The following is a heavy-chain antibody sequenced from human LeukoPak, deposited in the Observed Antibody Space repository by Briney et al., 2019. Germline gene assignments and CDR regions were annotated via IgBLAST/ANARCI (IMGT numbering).Heavy chain of an antibody. V-gene: IGHV3-21*01. D-gene: IGHD1-26*01. CDR3: ARLAGAGSSGFDY. Sequence: GGSLRLSCAASGFTFSDYGMNWVRQAPGKGLEWVSSISSSSSYMKYAESVRGRFTISRDNAKNPLYLHMSSLRAEDTAVYYCARLAGAGSSGFDYWGQGTLVTVSS. CDR1: GFTFSDYG. CDR2: ISSSSSYM. J-gene: IGHJ4*02.